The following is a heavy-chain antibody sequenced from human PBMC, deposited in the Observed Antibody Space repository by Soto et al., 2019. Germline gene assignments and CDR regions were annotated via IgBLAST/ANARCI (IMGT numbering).Heavy chain of an antibody. D-gene: IGHD1-26*01. CDR2: IRGNAYGGTA. V-gene: IGHV3-49*03. CDR1: GFTFGDAL. Sequence: EVQLVESGGGLVQPGRSLRLSCAASGFTFGDALMTWFHQAPGKGLEWVGFIRGNAYGGTAEYAASVQGRFTISRDDSKSIAYLQMNSLKTDDTAVYYCARGELYWGQGTLVTVSS. CDR3: ARGELY. J-gene: IGHJ4*02.